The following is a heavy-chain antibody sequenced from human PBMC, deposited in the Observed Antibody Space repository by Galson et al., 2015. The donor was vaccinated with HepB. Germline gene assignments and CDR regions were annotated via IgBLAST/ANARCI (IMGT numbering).Heavy chain of an antibody. Sequence: SLRLSCAGSGFTFENYAMSWVRQAPGKGPEWVSDISGDSDITYYAHSVKGRFTISRDNSNNRLYLQMNSLRVEDTAVYYCVKDRYFAPRGPDQWGRGVRVTVSS. J-gene: IGHJ4*02. CDR2: ISGDSDIT. D-gene: IGHD3-9*01. V-gene: IGHV3-23*01. CDR3: VKDRYFAPRGPDQ. CDR1: GFTFENYA.